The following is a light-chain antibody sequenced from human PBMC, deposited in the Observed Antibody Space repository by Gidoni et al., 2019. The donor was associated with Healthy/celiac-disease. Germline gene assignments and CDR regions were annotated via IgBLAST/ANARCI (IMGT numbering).Light chain of an antibody. CDR2: GKN. V-gene: IGLV3-19*01. CDR3: NSRDSSGNHVV. J-gene: IGLJ2*01. Sequence: SSELTQVPAVSVALGQTVRITCQGDSRRSYYASWYQQKPGQAPVLVIYGKNNRPSGIPDRFSGSSSGNTASLTITGAQAEDEADYYCNSRDSSGNHVVFGGGTKLTVL. CDR1: SRRSYY.